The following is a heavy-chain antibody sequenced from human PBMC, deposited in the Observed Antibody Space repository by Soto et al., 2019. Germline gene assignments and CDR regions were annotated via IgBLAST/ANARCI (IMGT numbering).Heavy chain of an antibody. V-gene: IGHV1-3*01. CDR3: ARGFSSSDIAVAGDFDY. CDR1: GYTFTSYA. CDR2: INAGNGNT. D-gene: IGHD6-19*01. J-gene: IGHJ4*02. Sequence: QVQLVQSGAEVKKPGASVKVSCKASGYTFTSYAMHWVRQAPGQRLEWMGWINAGNGNTKYSQKFQGRVTITRDTSASTAYMELSSLRSEDTAVYYCARGFSSSDIAVAGDFDYWGQGTLVTVSS.